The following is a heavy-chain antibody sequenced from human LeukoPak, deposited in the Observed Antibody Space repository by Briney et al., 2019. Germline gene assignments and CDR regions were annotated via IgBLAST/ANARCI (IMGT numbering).Heavy chain of an antibody. CDR3: AKDLGEMATHPGDY. D-gene: IGHD5-24*01. CDR2: ISGSGGTT. CDR1: GFTFSNAW. Sequence: GGSLRLSCAASGFTFSNAWMSWVRQAPGKGLEWVSAISGSGGTTYYADSVKGRFTISRDNSKNTVYLQMNSLRVEDTAVYYCAKDLGEMATHPGDYWGQGTLVTVSS. J-gene: IGHJ4*02. V-gene: IGHV3-23*01.